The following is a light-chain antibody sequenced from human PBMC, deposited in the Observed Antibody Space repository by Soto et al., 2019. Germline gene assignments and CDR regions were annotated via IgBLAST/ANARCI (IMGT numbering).Light chain of an antibody. CDR1: QFISTN. CDR2: YAS. CDR3: QQSYGAPPT. V-gene: IGKV3-15*01. Sequence: EIVMTQSPATLSVSPGERVTLSCRASQFISTNLAWYQQRPGQAPRLLIYYASTRATGIPARFSGSGSGTEFSLTISSLQSEDFAVYYCQQSYGAPPTFGQGTKVEIK. J-gene: IGKJ2*01.